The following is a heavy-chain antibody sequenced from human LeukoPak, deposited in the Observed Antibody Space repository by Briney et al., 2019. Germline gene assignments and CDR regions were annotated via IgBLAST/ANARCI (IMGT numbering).Heavy chain of an antibody. V-gene: IGHV3-23*01. D-gene: IGHD1-26*01. CDR1: GFTFSSYA. CDR3: AKYGPQDSGSSHFDY. Sequence: GGSLRLSCAASGFTFSSYAMSWVCQAPGKGLEWVSAIRDSGSSTHYADSVKGRFTTSRDNSKNTLFLQMNSLRAEDTAIYYCAKYGPQDSGSSHFDYWGQGALVTVSS. J-gene: IGHJ4*02. CDR2: IRDSGSST.